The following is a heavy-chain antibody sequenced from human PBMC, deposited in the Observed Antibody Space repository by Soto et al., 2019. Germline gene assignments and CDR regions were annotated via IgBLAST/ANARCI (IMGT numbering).Heavy chain of an antibody. CDR3: ARHHPYDSSGYPSGDAFDI. J-gene: IGHJ3*02. CDR2: IYYSGST. D-gene: IGHD3-22*01. Sequence: QLQLQESGPGLVKPSETLSLTCTVSGGSISSSSYYWGWIRQPPGKGLEWIGSIYYSGSTYYNPSLKSRVTLSVDTSKNQFSLKLSSVTAADTAVYYCARHHPYDSSGYPSGDAFDIWGQGTMVTVSS. CDR1: GGSISSSSYY. V-gene: IGHV4-39*01.